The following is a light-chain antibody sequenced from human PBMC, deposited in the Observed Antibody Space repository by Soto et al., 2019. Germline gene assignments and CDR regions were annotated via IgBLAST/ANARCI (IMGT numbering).Light chain of an antibody. CDR1: ESVSSY. CDR2: DAS. CDR3: QQPRA. V-gene: IGKV3-11*01. J-gene: IGKJ1*01. Sequence: EIVLTQSPATLSLSPGERATVSCRASESVSSYLAFYQQKPGQAPRLLIYDASNRATGIPARFSGSGSGTDFTLTISSLEPEDFAVYYCQQPRAFGQGTKVHI.